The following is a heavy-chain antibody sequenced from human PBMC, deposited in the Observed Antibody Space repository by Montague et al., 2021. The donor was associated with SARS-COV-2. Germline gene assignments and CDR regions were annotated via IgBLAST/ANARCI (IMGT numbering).Heavy chain of an antibody. CDR2: ICGDGSRL. Sequence: SLRLSCAGSGFTFDHYSVHWVRQGQGSGLEWVSLICGDGSRLYSADSVRGRFTSSRDNSKNSVYLQMNSLRTEDTAFYYCARRIYSGHFDYWGQGALVIVSS. J-gene: IGHJ4*02. V-gene: IGHV3-43*02. CDR1: GFTFDHYS. D-gene: IGHD5-18*01. CDR3: ARRIYSGHFDY.